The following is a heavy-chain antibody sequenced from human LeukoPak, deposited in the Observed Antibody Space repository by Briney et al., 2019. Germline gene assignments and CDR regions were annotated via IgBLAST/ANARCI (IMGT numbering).Heavy chain of an antibody. V-gene: IGHV3-21*01. Sequence: GGSLRLSCAGSGFTFSTYTMNWVRQAPGKGLEWVSSISSSGSYIYYADSVKGRFTVSRDNSKNMVYLQMNSLRTEDTARYYCARSFTMVRAYDYWGQGTLVTVSS. CDR3: ARSFTMVRAYDY. CDR1: GFTFSTYT. J-gene: IGHJ4*02. CDR2: ISSSGSYI. D-gene: IGHD3-10*01.